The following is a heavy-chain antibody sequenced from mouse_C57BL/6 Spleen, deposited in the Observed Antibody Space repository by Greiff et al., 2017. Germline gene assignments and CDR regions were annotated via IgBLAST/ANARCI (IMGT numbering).Heavy chain of an antibody. J-gene: IGHJ1*03. CDR1: GFTFSDYG. CDR3: ARTTTVVATDWYFDV. CDR2: ISSGSSTI. Sequence: DVQLVESGGGLVQPGGSLKLSCAASGFTFSDYGMHWVRQAPEKGLEWVAYISSGSSTIYYADTVKGRFTISRDNAKNTLFLQMTSLRSEDTAMYYCARTTTVVATDWYFDVWGTGTTVTVSS. D-gene: IGHD1-1*01. V-gene: IGHV5-17*01.